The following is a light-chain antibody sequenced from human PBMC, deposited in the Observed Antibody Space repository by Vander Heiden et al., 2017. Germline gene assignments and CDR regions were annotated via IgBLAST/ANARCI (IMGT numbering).Light chain of an antibody. CDR2: WAS. J-gene: IGKJ4*01. V-gene: IGKV4-1*01. CDR3: QQYYSTPLT. Sequence: DIVMTQSPDSRAVPLGERATTNCKSSQSVLYSSNNKNYLAWYQQKPGQPPKLLIYWASTRESGVPDRFSGSGSGTDFTLTISSLQAEDVAVYYCQQYYSTPLTFGGGTKVEIK. CDR1: QSVLYSSNNKNY.